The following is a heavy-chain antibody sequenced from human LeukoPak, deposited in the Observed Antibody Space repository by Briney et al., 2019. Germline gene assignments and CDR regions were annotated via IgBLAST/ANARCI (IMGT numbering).Heavy chain of an antibody. CDR1: GYSISNYY. D-gene: IGHD5-18*01. J-gene: IGHJ4*02. CDR2: IYYSGST. V-gene: IGHV4-59*08. Sequence: SETLSLTCTVSGYSISNYYWTWIRQPPGKGLEWIGYIYYSGSTNYNPSLKSRVTISGDTSKNQFSLRLSSVTAADTAVYSCARHKDAAMVTTFDIWGQGTLVTVSS. CDR3: ARHKDAAMVTTFDI.